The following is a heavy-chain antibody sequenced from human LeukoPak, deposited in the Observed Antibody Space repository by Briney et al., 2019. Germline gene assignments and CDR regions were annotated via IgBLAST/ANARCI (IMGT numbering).Heavy chain of an antibody. CDR1: GGSISSGGYY. Sequence: PSETLSLTCTVSGGSISSGGYYWSWIRQPPGKGLEWIGEINHSGSTNYNPSLKSRVTISVDTSKNQFSLKLTSVTAADTAVYYCARGQRYFDWFDYWGQGTLVTVSS. V-gene: IGHV4-39*07. D-gene: IGHD3-9*01. CDR3: ARGQRYFDWFDY. J-gene: IGHJ4*02. CDR2: INHSGST.